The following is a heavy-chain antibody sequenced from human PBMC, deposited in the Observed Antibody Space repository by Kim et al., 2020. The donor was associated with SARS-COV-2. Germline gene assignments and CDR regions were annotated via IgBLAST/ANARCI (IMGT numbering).Heavy chain of an antibody. Sequence: TIYYADYVMGRFTISRDNAKNSLYLQMNSLRAEDTAVYYCARLGGDAFDIWGQGTMVTVSS. J-gene: IGHJ3*02. CDR3: ARLGGDAFDI. D-gene: IGHD3-10*01. V-gene: IGHV3-11*04. CDR2: TI.